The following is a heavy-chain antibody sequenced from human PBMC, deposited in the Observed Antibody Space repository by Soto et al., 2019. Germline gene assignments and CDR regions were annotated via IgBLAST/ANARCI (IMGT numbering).Heavy chain of an antibody. Sequence: EVQLVESGGGLVKPGGSLRLSCAASGFTFSSYSMNWVRQAPGKGLEWVSSISSSSRYIYYADSVKGRFTISRDNAKNSLYLQMNSLRAEDTAVYYCARERTGTTDYWGQGTLVTVSS. V-gene: IGHV3-21*01. D-gene: IGHD1-7*01. CDR3: ARERTGTTDY. J-gene: IGHJ4*02. CDR1: GFTFSSYS. CDR2: ISSSSRYI.